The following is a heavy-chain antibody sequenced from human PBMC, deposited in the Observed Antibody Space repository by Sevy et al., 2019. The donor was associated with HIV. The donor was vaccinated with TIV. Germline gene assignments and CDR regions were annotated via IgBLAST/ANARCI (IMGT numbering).Heavy chain of an antibody. D-gene: IGHD2-8*01. CDR3: ARDPRMYGDYLLAYFDY. J-gene: IGHJ4*02. CDR2: SGYDGSNK. V-gene: IGHV3-33*01. Sequence: GGSLRLSCAASGFTPSTYGMHWVRQAPGKGLEWVAVSGYDGSNKYYADSVKGRFTISRDNSKNTLFLQMDSLRAEDTAVYSCARDPRMYGDYLLAYFDYWGQGTLVTVSS. CDR1: GFTPSTYG.